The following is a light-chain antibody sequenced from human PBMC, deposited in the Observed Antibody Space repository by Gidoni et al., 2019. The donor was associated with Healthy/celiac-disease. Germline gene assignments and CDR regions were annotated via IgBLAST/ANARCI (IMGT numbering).Light chain of an antibody. CDR3: ISRDSSGNHLV. Sequence: SSELTQDPAVSVALGQTVRITYKGDSLRSYYASWYQQKPGKAPVLVIYGKNTRPSGIPDRFSGSSSGNTASLTITGAQAEDEADYYCISRDSSGNHLVFGGGTTLTVL. CDR1: SLRSYY. CDR2: GKN. V-gene: IGLV3-19*01. J-gene: IGLJ2*01.